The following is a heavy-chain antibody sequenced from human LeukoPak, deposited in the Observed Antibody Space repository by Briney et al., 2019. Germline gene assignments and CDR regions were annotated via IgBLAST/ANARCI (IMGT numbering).Heavy chain of an antibody. V-gene: IGHV4-30-4*08. J-gene: IGHJ2*01. CDR3: ARTPDLEWPLSTYWYFDL. Sequence: SQTLSLTCTVSGGSISSGDYYWSWIRQRPGKGREWFVYIYYSGSTYYNPSLKSRVTISVDTSKKQFSLKLSSVTAADTAVYYCARTPDLEWPLSTYWYFDLWGRGTLVTVSS. CDR1: GGSISSGDYY. CDR2: IYYSGST. D-gene: IGHD3-3*01.